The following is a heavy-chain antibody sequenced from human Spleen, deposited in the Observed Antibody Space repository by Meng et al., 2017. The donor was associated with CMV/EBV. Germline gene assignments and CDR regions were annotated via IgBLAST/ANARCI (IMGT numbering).Heavy chain of an antibody. V-gene: IGHV4-31*02. CDR1: GGYF. J-gene: IGHJ4*02. CDR2: IYYTGSS. CDR3: ARTRYYYNSTGYSVPTTFDY. Sequence: GGYFWSWIRPPPGKGLEWIGYIYYTGSSKYNPFLKSRVSISVDTSKNQFSLKLNSVTVADTAVYYCARTRYYYNSTGYSVPTTFDYWGQGALVTVSS. D-gene: IGHD3-22*01.